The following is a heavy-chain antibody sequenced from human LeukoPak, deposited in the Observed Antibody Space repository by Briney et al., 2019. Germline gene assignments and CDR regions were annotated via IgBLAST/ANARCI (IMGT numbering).Heavy chain of an antibody. CDR2: IIPILGIA. D-gene: IGHD6-13*01. V-gene: IGHV1-69*04. CDR1: GGTFGSYA. J-gene: IGHJ4*02. CDR3: ARDTHNLIAAAGFDF. Sequence: ASVTVSCKASGGTFGSYAISWVRQAPGQGLEWMGRIIPILGIANYAQKFQGRVTITADKSTSTAYMELSSLRSEDTAVYYCARDTHNLIAAAGFDFWGQGILVTVSS.